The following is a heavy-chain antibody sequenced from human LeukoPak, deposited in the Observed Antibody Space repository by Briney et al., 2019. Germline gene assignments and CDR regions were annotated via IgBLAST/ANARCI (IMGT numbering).Heavy chain of an antibody. D-gene: IGHD5-18*01. CDR1: GYTLTELS. CDR2: FDPEDGET. CDR3: ARERDEGYSYGYYYGMDV. Sequence: ASVKVSCKVSGYTLTELSMHWVRQAPGKGLEWMGGFDPEDGETIYAQKFQGRVTMTEDTSTDTAYMELSSLRSDDTAVYYCARERDEGYSYGYYYGMDVWGQGTTVTVSS. J-gene: IGHJ6*02. V-gene: IGHV1-24*01.